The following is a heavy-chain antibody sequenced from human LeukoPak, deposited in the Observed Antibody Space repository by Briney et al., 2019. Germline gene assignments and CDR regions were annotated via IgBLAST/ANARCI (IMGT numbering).Heavy chain of an antibody. CDR2: ISGSGDTI. CDR1: GGSFSGYY. Sequence: LSLTCAVYGGSFSGYYWSWVRQAPGKGLEWVSYISGSGDTIYYADSVKGRFTISRDNAKNSLFLQMNNLRDEDTALYYCSRRLGIWGQGTMVTVSS. CDR3: SRRLGI. V-gene: IGHV3-11*04. J-gene: IGHJ3*02.